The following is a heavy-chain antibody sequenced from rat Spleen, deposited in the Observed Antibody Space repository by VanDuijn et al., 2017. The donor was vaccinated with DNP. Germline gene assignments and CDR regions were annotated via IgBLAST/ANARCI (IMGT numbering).Heavy chain of an antibody. CDR3: ARQDTMMVGAMDA. Sequence: EVQLVESGGGLVQPGRSMKLSCAASGFTFSNYYMAWVRQAPTKGLEWVASISTGGGNTYYLDSVKGQFTISRDNAKSTLYLQMDSLRSEETATYYCARQDTMMVGAMDAWGQGTSVTVSS. J-gene: IGHJ4*01. D-gene: IGHD1-12*02. CDR2: ISTGGGNT. CDR1: GFTFSNYY. V-gene: IGHV5S11*01.